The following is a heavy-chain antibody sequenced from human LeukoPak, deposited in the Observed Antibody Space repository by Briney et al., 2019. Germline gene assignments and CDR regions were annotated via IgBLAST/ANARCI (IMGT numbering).Heavy chain of an antibody. CDR2: INHSGST. CDR1: GGSFSGYY. Sequence: PSETLSLTCAVYGGSFSGYYWSWIRQPPGKGLEWIGEINHSGSTNYNPSLKSRVTISVDTSKNQFSRTLSSVTAADTAVYYCARGLDPRAFDYWGQGTLVTVSS. V-gene: IGHV4-34*01. J-gene: IGHJ4*02. CDR3: ARGLDPRAFDY.